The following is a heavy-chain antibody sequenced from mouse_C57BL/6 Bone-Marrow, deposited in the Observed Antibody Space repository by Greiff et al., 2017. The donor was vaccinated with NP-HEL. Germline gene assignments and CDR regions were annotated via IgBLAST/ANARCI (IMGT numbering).Heavy chain of an antibody. CDR3: ARPGSSPWYFDV. CDR2: IDPSDSET. V-gene: IGHV1-52*01. Sequence: VQLQQSGAELVRPGSSVKLSCKASGYTFTSYWMHWVKQRPIQGLEWIGNIDPSDSETHYNQKFKDKATLTVDKSSSTAYMQLSSLTSEDSAVYYCARPGSSPWYFDVWGTGTTVTVPS. CDR1: GYTFTSYW. J-gene: IGHJ1*03. D-gene: IGHD1-1*01.